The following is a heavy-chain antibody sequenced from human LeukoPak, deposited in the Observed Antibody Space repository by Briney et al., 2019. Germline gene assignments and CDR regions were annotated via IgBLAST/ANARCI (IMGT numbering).Heavy chain of an antibody. CDR3: ARGPFSYGGNTVL. V-gene: IGHV3-30*03. CDR1: GFTFSTYG. J-gene: IGHJ4*02. CDR2: ISSDGGHK. D-gene: IGHD4-23*01. Sequence: PGGSLRLSCAASGFTFSTYGMHWVRQAPGKGLEWVAVISSDGGHKYYADSVKGRFTISRDNSRDTLFLQMSSLRAEDTAVYYCARGPFSYGGNTVLWGQGTLVTVSS.